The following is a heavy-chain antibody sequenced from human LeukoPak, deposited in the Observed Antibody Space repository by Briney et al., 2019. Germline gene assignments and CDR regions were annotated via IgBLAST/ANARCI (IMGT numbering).Heavy chain of an antibody. D-gene: IGHD1-14*01. CDR3: AKPAKTDYADD. V-gene: IGHV3-74*01. CDR2: INSDGSCT. J-gene: IGHJ4*02. Sequence: GGSLRLSCAASGFTFSSYWMHWVRQAPGKGLVWVSRINSDGSCTSYADSVKGRFTISRDNSKNTLYLQMNSLRAEDTALYYCAKPAKTDYADDWGQGTLVTVSS. CDR1: GFTFSSYW.